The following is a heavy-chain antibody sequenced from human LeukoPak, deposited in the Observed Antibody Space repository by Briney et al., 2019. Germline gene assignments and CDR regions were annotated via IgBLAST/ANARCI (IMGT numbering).Heavy chain of an antibody. CDR3: ARTQGGYNWNDYYYYYYYMDV. V-gene: IGHV4-39*07. CDR1: GGSISSSSYY. J-gene: IGHJ6*03. Sequence: SETLSLTCTVSGGSISSSSYYWGWIRQPPGKGLEWIGSIYYSGSTYYNPSLKSRVTISVDTSKNQFSLKLSSVTAADTAVYYCARTQGGYNWNDYYYYYYYMDVWGKGTTVTVSS. D-gene: IGHD1-1*01. CDR2: IYYSGST.